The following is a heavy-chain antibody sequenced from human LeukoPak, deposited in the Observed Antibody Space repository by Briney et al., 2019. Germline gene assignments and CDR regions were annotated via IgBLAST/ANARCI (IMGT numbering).Heavy chain of an antibody. D-gene: IGHD6-13*01. V-gene: IGHV3-9*01. Sequence: GGSLRLSCAASGFTFDDYAMHWVRQAPGKGLEWVSGISWNSGSIGYADSVEGRFTISRDNSKNTLYLQMNSLRAEDTAVYYCAKSDSSSPLDYWGQGTLVTVSS. CDR1: GFTFDDYA. J-gene: IGHJ4*02. CDR3: AKSDSSSPLDY. CDR2: ISWNSGSI.